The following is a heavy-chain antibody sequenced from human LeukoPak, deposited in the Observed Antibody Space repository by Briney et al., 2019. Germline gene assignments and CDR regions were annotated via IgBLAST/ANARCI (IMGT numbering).Heavy chain of an antibody. CDR3: ARDNSAPDSGYGINWFDP. CDR1: GYTFTGYY. J-gene: IGHJ5*02. D-gene: IGHD5-12*01. V-gene: IGHV1-2*02. CDR2: INPNSGGT. Sequence: GASVKVSCKASGYTFTGYYMHWVRRAPGQGLEWMGWINPNSGGTNYAQKFQGRVTMTRDTSISTAYMELSRLRSDDTAVYYCARDNSAPDSGYGINWFDPWGQGTLVTVSS.